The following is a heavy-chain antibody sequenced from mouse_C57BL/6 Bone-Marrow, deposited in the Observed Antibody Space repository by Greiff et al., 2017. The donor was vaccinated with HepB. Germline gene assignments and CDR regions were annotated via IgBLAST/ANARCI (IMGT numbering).Heavy chain of an antibody. CDR3: ARHSTMVRGDY. V-gene: IGHV5-6*01. J-gene: IGHJ4*01. D-gene: IGHD2-2*01. Sequence: EVQVVESGGDLVKPGGSLKLSCAASGFTFSSYGMSWVRQTPDKRLEWVATISSGGSYTYYPDSVKGRFTISRDKAKNTLYLQMSSLNSEDTAMYYCARHSTMVRGDYWGQGTSVTVSS. CDR2: ISSGGSYT. CDR1: GFTFSSYG.